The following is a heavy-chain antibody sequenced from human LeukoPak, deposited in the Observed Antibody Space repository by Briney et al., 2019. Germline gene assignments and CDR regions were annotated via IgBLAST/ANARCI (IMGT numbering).Heavy chain of an antibody. CDR3: ASPRIVGATKWVPFDY. V-gene: IGHV1-69*13. D-gene: IGHD1-26*01. CDR2: IIPIFGTA. J-gene: IGHJ4*02. CDR1: GGTFSSYA. Sequence: SVKVSCKASGGTFSSYAISWVRQAPGQGLEWMGGIIPIFGTANYAQKFQGRATITADESTSTAYMELSSLRSEDTAVYYCASPRIVGATKWVPFDYWGQGTLVTVSS.